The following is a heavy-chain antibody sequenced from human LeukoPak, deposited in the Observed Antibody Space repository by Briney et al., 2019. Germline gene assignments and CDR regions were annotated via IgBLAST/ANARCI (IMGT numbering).Heavy chain of an antibody. J-gene: IGHJ4*02. CDR1: GGSISSYY. D-gene: IGHD6-19*01. Sequence: SETXSLTCTVSGGSISSYYWSWIRQPPGKGREWIGYIYYSGSTNYNPSLKSRVTISVDTSKNQFSLKLSSVTAADTAVYYCARGRSGWLLPFGHWGQGTLVTVSS. CDR3: ARGRSGWLLPFGH. CDR2: IYYSGST. V-gene: IGHV4-59*01.